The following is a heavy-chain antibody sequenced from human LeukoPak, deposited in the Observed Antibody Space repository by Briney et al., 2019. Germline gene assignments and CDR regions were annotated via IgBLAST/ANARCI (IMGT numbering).Heavy chain of an antibody. CDR2: INPNSGGT. D-gene: IGHD3-10*01. CDR1: GYTFTGYY. V-gene: IGHV1-2*02. J-gene: IGHJ4*02. CDR3: ARERYYTSGSIHNRIDY. Sequence: ASVKVSCKASGYTFTGYYMHWVRQAPGQGLEWMGWINPNSGGTNYAQKFQGRVTMTRDTSISTAYMELSRLRSDDTAVYYCARERYYTSGSIHNRIDYWGQGTLVTVSS.